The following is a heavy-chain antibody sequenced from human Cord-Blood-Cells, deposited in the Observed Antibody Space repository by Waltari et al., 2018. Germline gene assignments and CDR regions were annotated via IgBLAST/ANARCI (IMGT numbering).Heavy chain of an antibody. CDR2: INPGDSDT. CDR3: AGHGRLKDSSSWYPLDY. D-gene: IGHD6-13*01. V-gene: IGHV5-51*01. CDR1: GYSFNSYW. Sequence: EVQLVQSGAEVKKPGEYLKISCKGSGYSFNSYWIGWVRQMPGKGLEWRGIINPGDSDTRDSPSFQRQATSSADKSISTAYLQWSSVKASDTARYYCAGHGRLKDSSSWYPLDYWGQGTLVTVSS. J-gene: IGHJ4*02.